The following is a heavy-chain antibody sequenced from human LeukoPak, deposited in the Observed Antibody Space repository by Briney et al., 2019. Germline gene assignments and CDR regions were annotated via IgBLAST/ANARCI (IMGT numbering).Heavy chain of an antibody. CDR2: ISGSGRST. CDR3: ATAAKRITMVRGVNPHWFDP. CDR1: GFTFSSYA. Sequence: GGSLRLSCAASGFTFSSYAMSWVRQAPGKGLEWVSAISGSGRSTYYADSVKGRFTISRDNSKNTLYLQMNSLRAEDTAVYYCATAAKRITMVRGVNPHWFDPWGQGTLVTVPS. V-gene: IGHV3-23*01. D-gene: IGHD3-10*01. J-gene: IGHJ5*02.